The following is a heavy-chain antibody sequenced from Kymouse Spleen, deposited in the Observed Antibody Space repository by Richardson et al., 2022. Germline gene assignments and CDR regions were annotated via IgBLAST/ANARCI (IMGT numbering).Heavy chain of an antibody. Sequence: QVQLQESGPGLVKPSETLSLTCTVSGGSISSYYWSWIRQPPGKGLEWIGYIYYSGSTNYNPSLKSRVTISVDTSKNQFSLKLSSVTAADTAVYYCARTGGAFDIWGQGTMVTVSS. CDR1: GGSISSYY. V-gene: IGHV4-59*01. D-gene: IGHD3-16*02,IGHD7-27*02. CDR2: IYYSGST. J-gene: IGHJ3*02. CDR3: ARTGGAFDI.